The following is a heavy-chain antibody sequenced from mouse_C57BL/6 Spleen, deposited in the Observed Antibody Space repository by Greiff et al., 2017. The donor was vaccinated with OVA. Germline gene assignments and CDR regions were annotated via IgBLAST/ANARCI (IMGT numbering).Heavy chain of an antibody. V-gene: IGHV3-6*01. D-gene: IGHD3-2*02. Sequence: EVQLQESGPGLVKPSQSLSLTCSVTGYSITSGYYWNWDRQLPGNKLEWLGYISYDGSNNYNPSLKNRISITRDTSKNLFFLKLNSVTTEDTATYYCAREELRLPYFDYWGQGTTLTVSS. CDR2: ISYDGSN. CDR3: AREELRLPYFDY. CDR1: GYSITSGYY. J-gene: IGHJ2*01.